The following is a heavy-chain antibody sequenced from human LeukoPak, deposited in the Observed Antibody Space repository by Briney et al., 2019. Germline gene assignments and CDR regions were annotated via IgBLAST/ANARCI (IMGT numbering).Heavy chain of an antibody. CDR1: GYTFTSYD. D-gene: IGHD6-13*01. Sequence: ASVKVSCRASGYTFTSYDINWVRQATGQGLEWMGWMNPNSGNTGYAQKFQGRVTMTRNTSISTAYMELSSLRSEDTAVYYCARGPKGAAAGTRNWFDPWGQGTLVTVSS. CDR2: MNPNSGNT. CDR3: ARGPKGAAAGTRNWFDP. J-gene: IGHJ5*02. V-gene: IGHV1-8*01.